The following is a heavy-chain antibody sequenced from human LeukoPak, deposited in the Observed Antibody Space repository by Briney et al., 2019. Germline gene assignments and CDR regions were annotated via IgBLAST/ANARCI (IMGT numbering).Heavy chain of an antibody. D-gene: IGHD5-18*01. Sequence: PSETLSLTCAVYSGSFSGYYWSWIRQPPGKGLEWIGEINHSGSTNYNPSLKSRVTISVDTSKNQFSLKPSSVTAADTAVYYCATGYSYGSHWGQGTLVTVSS. V-gene: IGHV4-34*01. J-gene: IGHJ4*02. CDR1: SGSFSGYY. CDR3: ATGYSYGSH. CDR2: INHSGST.